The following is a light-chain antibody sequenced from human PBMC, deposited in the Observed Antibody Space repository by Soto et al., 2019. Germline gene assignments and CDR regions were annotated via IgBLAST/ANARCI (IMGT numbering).Light chain of an antibody. J-gene: IGKJ4*01. V-gene: IGKV1-6*01. CDR1: QGTENH. CDR2: AAS. Sequence: AIQMYQSPSSLSASVGNKVLITCRPSQGTENHLDWYQQKPGKAPKLLINAASTLQSGVPSRFSGSGSGTDFTLTISSLQPEDFATYYCLQDYYYPLSFGGGTKVDIK. CDR3: LQDYYYPLS.